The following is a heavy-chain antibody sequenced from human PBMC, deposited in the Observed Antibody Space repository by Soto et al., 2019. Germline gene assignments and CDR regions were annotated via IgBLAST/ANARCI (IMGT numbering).Heavy chain of an antibody. Sequence: ASVKVSFKASGYTFTSYAMHWVRQAPGQRLEWMGWINAGNGNTKYSQKFQGRVTITRDTSASTAYMELSSLRSEDTAVYYCARAEPYYYDSSPDFDYWGQGTLVTVSS. J-gene: IGHJ4*02. V-gene: IGHV1-3*01. CDR1: GYTFTSYA. D-gene: IGHD3-22*01. CDR2: INAGNGNT. CDR3: ARAEPYYYDSSPDFDY.